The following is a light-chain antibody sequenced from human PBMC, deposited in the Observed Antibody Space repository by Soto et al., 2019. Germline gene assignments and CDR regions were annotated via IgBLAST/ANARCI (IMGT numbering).Light chain of an antibody. Sequence: EILLTQSPGTLSLSPGERATLSCRTSQSVGSTYLAWYQQKPGQAPRLLIYEASRRDTGIPDRFSGSGSGTDFTLTISRLEPEDFAVYYCQQFGTSPRYTFGQGTKLEI. V-gene: IGKV3-20*01. CDR1: QSVGSTY. CDR3: QQFGTSPRYT. J-gene: IGKJ2*01. CDR2: EAS.